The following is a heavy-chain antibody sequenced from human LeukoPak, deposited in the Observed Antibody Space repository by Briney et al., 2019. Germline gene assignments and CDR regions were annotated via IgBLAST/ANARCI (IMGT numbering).Heavy chain of an antibody. J-gene: IGHJ4*02. CDR2: ISSRGDTI. CDR3: ARAVGYTYGYGY. D-gene: IGHD5-18*01. V-gene: IGHV3-11*01. Sequence: GSLRLSCAASGFTLSDSYMSWIRQAPRKGLEWISYISSRGDTIYYADSVKGRFTISRDNAKNSLYLQMNSLRAEDTAVYYCARAVGYTYGYGYWGQGTLVTVSP. CDR1: GFTLSDSY.